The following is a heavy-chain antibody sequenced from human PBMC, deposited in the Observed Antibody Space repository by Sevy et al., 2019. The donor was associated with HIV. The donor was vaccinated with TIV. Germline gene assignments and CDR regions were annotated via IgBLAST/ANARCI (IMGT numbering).Heavy chain of an antibody. D-gene: IGHD2-21*02. Sequence: GGSLRLSCAASGFTVSSNYMSWVRQAPGKGLEWVSVIYSGGSTYYAESVKGRFTISRDNSKNTLYLQMNSLRAEDTAVYYCERCRYCGGDCYFDYWGQGTLVTVSS. CDR2: IYSGGST. J-gene: IGHJ4*02. V-gene: IGHV3-53*01. CDR3: ERCRYCGGDCYFDY. CDR1: GFTVSSNY.